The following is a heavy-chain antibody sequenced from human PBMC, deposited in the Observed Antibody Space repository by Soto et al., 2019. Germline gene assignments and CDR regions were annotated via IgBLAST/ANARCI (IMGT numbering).Heavy chain of an antibody. CDR1: GFTFSSYT. V-gene: IGHV3-30*04. CDR3: AREYSSAVVAPGY. Sequence: QVQLVESGGGLVQPGRSLRLSCAASGFTFSSYTMHWVRQTPGKGLERVAVISHDGSDKYYADSVKGRFTISRDNSKNTLYLQMNSLRREDTSVYCCAREYSSAVVAPGYWGQGILVTVSS. J-gene: IGHJ4*02. CDR2: ISHDGSDK. D-gene: IGHD3-22*01.